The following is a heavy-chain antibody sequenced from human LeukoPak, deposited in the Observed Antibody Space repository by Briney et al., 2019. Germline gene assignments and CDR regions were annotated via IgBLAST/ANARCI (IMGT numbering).Heavy chain of an antibody. CDR3: ARDRSYGQGGLDY. CDR1: GFTVSSNY. V-gene: IGHV3-53*01. CDR2: IYSGGST. D-gene: IGHD5-18*01. Sequence: PGGSLRLSCAASGFTVSSNYMSWVRQAPGKGLEWVSVIYSGGSTYYADSVEGRFTISRDNSKNTLYLQMNSLRAEDTAVYYCARDRSYGQGGLDYWGQGTLVTVSS. J-gene: IGHJ4*02.